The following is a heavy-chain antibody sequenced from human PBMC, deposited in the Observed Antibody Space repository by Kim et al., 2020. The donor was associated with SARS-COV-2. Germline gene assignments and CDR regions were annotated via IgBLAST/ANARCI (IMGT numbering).Heavy chain of an antibody. D-gene: IGHD3-10*01. CDR3: ATDGGKSGWFGELIH. CDR1: GYSLSELT. Sequence: ASVKVSCKVSGYSLSELTLHWVRQRPGKGLEWMGGLDPENGRPTYAENLKGRVKMTEDRSTGTASMDLGSLTPEDAAMYYCATDGGKSGWFGELIHWGQGTVVTVST. J-gene: IGHJ4*02. V-gene: IGHV1-24*01. CDR2: LDPENGRP.